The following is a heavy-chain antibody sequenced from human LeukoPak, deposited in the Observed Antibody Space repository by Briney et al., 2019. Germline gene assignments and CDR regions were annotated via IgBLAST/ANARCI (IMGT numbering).Heavy chain of an antibody. CDR3: AKINDYGDYGLIHDAFDI. V-gene: IGHV3-23*01. CDR1: GFTFGSYA. Sequence: PGGSLRLSCAASGFTFGSYAMTWVRQAPGKGLAWVSALSGSGVTTHYADSVKGRFTISRDNSKNTLYLQLNSLRAEDTAVYYCAKINDYGDYGLIHDAFDIWGQGTMVTVSS. CDR2: LSGSGVTT. J-gene: IGHJ3*02. D-gene: IGHD4-17*01.